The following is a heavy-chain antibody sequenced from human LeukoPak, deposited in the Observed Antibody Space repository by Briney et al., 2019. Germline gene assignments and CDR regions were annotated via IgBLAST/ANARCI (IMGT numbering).Heavy chain of an antibody. D-gene: IGHD6-19*01. CDR2: INAGNGNT. CDR1: GYTFTSYA. Sequence: ASVKVSCKASGYTFTSYAMHWVRQAPGQRLEWMGWINAGNGNTKYSQEFQGRVTITRDTSASTAYMELSSLRSEDMAVYYCARGQYSSGWYFPDYWGQGTLVTVSS. CDR3: ARGQYSSGWYFPDY. V-gene: IGHV1-3*03. J-gene: IGHJ4*02.